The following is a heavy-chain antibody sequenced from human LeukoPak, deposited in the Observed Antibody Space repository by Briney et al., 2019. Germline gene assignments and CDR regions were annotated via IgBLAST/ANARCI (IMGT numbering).Heavy chain of an antibody. CDR2: IRYDGSNK. V-gene: IGHV3-30*02. Sequence: PGGSLRLSCAASGFTFSSYGMHWVRQAPGKGLEWVAFIRYDGSNKYYADSVKGRFTISRDNSKNTLYLQMNSLSAEDTAVYYCAKAGTLDTAMMHFDYWGQGTLVTVSS. CDR1: GFTFSSYG. J-gene: IGHJ4*02. CDR3: AKAGTLDTAMMHFDY. D-gene: IGHD5-18*01.